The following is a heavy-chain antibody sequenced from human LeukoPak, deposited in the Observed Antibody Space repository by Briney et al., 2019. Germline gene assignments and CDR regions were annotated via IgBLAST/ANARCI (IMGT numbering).Heavy chain of an antibody. D-gene: IGHD4-17*01. Sequence: AAAVKVSCKASGYTFTDYYMYWVRQAPGQGLEWMGRINPNSGNTFYAQKFQGRVTMTRDPSISTAYMELSRLRSDDTAVYYCARVMKATVRTSNFDYWGQGTLVTVSS. V-gene: IGHV1-2*06. CDR3: ARVMKATVRTSNFDY. CDR1: GYTFTDYY. J-gene: IGHJ4*02. CDR2: INPNSGNT.